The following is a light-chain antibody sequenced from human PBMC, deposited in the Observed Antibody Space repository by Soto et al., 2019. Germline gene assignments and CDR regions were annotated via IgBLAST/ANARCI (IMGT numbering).Light chain of an antibody. Sequence: DIQMTQSPSTLSASVGDRVTITCRASQSISSWLAWYQQKPGQAPKLLIYKASTLQSGVPSRFSGSGSGTEFTLAIISLQPYDSATYYCQQYNDNWTFGQGTKV. CDR2: KAS. CDR1: QSISSW. CDR3: QQYNDNWT. V-gene: IGKV1-5*03. J-gene: IGKJ1*01.